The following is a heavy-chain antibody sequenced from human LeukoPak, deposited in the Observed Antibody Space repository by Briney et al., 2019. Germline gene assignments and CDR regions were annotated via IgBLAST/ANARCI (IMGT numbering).Heavy chain of an antibody. V-gene: IGHV4-59*01. CDR2: IYYSGST. J-gene: IGHJ4*02. CDR3: ARSSSWYYFDY. Sequence: PSETLSLTCTVSGGSISSYYWSWIRQPPGKGLEWIGYIYYSGSTNYNPSLKSRVTISVDTSKNQFSLKLSSVTAADTAVYYCARSSSWYYFDYWGQGTLIIVSS. D-gene: IGHD6-13*01. CDR1: GGSISSYY.